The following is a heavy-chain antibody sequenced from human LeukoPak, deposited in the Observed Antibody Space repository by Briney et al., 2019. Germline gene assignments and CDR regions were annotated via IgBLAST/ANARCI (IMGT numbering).Heavy chain of an antibody. CDR2: ISGSGGST. CDR1: GFTFSSYA. Sequence: PGGSLRLSCAASGFTFSSYAMSWVRQAPGKGLEWVSAISGSGGSTYYSGSVKGRFTISREKAKSSLYLQMNSLRAGDTAVYYCARALGYCSAGRCQAFDYWGQGTLVTVSS. D-gene: IGHD2-15*01. V-gene: IGHV3-23*01. CDR3: ARALGYCSAGRCQAFDY. J-gene: IGHJ4*02.